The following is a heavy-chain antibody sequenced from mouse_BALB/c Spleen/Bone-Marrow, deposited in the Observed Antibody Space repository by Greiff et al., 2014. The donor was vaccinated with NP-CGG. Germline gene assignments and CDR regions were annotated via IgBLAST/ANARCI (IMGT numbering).Heavy chain of an antibody. CDR3: AAYYYGGSQFAY. Sequence: DVQLQESGAELVKPGASVKLSCTASGFNIKDTYMHWVKQRPEQGLEWIGRIDPANGNTKYDPKFQGKATITADTSSNTAYLQLSSLTSEDTVVYYCAAYYYGGSQFAYWGQGTLVTVSA. CDR2: IDPANGNT. J-gene: IGHJ3*01. V-gene: IGHV14-3*02. CDR1: GFNIKDTY. D-gene: IGHD1-1*01.